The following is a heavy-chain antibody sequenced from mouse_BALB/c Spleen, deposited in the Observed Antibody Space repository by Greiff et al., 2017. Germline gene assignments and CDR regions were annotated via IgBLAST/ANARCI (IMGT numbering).Heavy chain of an antibody. Sequence: VQLQQPGAELVMPGASVKMSCKASGYTFTDYWMHWVKQRPGQGLEWIGAIDTSDSYTSYNQKFKGKATLTVDESSSTAYMQLSSLTSEDSAVYYCARSRRYGAWFAYWGQGTLVTVSA. CDR2: IDTSDSYT. CDR3: ARSRRYGAWFAY. V-gene: IGHV1-69*01. D-gene: IGHD2-14*01. CDR1: GYTFTDYW. J-gene: IGHJ3*01.